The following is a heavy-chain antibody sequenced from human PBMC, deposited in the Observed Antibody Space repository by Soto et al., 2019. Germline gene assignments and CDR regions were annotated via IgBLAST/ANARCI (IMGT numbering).Heavy chain of an antibody. CDR3: ATAYNWNAPDAFDI. V-gene: IGHV1-45*02. CDR2: ITPFNGNT. J-gene: IGHJ3*02. CDR1: GYTFTYRY. Sequence: GASVKVSCKASGYTFTYRYLHWVRQAPGQALEWMGWITPFNGNTNYAQKFQDRVTITRDRSMSTAYMELSSLRSEDTAMYYCATAYNWNAPDAFDIWGQGTMVTVSS. D-gene: IGHD1-20*01.